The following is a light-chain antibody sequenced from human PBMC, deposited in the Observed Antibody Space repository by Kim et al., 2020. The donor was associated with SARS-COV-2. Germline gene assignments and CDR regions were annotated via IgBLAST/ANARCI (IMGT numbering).Light chain of an antibody. V-gene: IGKV1-5*03. CDR2: KAS. CDR1: QSVSPS. J-gene: IGKJ1*01. Sequence: ASLGNTATITCRASQSVSPSLAWFRHKPGKAPSLLMYKASSLESGVPSRFSGSGSGTEFTLTITSLQPDDFATYYCQQYKTYPWTFGQGTKVDIK. CDR3: QQYKTYPWT.